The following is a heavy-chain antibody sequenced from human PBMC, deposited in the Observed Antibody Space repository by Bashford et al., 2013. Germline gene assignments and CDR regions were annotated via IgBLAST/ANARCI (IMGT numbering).Heavy chain of an antibody. CDR1: GYSFTNYW. J-gene: IGHJ6*02. V-gene: IGHV5-51*01. CDR2: IYPGDSDT. D-gene: IGHD3-10*01. Sequence: GESLKISCQGSGYSFTNYWIGWVRQMPGKGLEWMGIIYPGDSDTRYSPSFQGHVSISTDKSISTAYLQWSSLKASDTAMYYCARQGYGSGPKYYYGMDVWGRRDHGHRLL. CDR3: ARQGYGSGPKYYYGMDV.